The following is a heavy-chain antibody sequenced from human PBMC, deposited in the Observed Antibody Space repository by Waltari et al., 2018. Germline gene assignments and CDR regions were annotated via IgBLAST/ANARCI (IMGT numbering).Heavy chain of an antibody. J-gene: IGHJ4*02. D-gene: IGHD3-10*01. CDR2: IYHSGST. Sequence: QVQLQESGPGLVKPSETLSLTCTVSGYSISSGYYWGWIRQPPGKGLEWIGSIYHSGSTYSNPSLKSRVTISVDTSKNPFSLKLSSVTAADTAVYYCARDYYGSGSYSVYWGQGTLVTVSS. CDR1: GYSISSGYY. V-gene: IGHV4-38-2*02. CDR3: ARDYYGSGSYSVY.